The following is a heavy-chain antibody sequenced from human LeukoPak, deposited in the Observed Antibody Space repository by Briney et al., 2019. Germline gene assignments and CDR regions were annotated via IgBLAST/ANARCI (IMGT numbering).Heavy chain of an antibody. Sequence: GSLRLSCAASGFTFSSYWMSWIRQFPGKGLEWIGSIYYSGITSYNPSLKSRVTLSVHTSKNQFSLRLSSVAAADTAVYYCARDQSGAYIFDYWGQGTLVTVSS. CDR3: ARDQSGAYIFDY. CDR1: GFTFSSYW. V-gene: IGHV4-59*01. D-gene: IGHD1-26*01. J-gene: IGHJ4*02. CDR2: IYYSGIT.